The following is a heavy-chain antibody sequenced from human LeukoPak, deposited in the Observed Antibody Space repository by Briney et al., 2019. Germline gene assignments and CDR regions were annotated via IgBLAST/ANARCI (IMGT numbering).Heavy chain of an antibody. D-gene: IGHD6-13*01. V-gene: IGHV3-30-3*01. J-gene: IGHJ4*02. CDR2: ISYDGSNK. CDR1: GXTFSSFA. Sequence: PGGSLRLSCAASGXTFSSFAMHWVRQAPGKGLEWVALISYDGSNKYYADSVKGRFTISRDNSKNTMYLQMNSLRAEDTAVYYCASAGYTSAWYYFDNWGQGTLVTVSS. CDR3: ASAGYTSAWYYFDN.